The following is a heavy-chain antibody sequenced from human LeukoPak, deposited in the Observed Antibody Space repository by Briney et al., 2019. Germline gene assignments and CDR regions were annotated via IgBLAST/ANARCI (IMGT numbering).Heavy chain of an antibody. J-gene: IGHJ4*02. CDR1: GFTFSSYA. Sequence: GGSLRLSCAASGFTFSSYAMSWVRQAPGKGLEWVSAISGSGGSTYYADSVKGRFTISRDNAKNTLYLQMNSLRAEDTAVYYCASGPSDGVDYWGQGTLVTVSS. CDR3: ASGPSDGVDY. V-gene: IGHV3-23*01. CDR2: ISGSGGST. D-gene: IGHD2-2*01.